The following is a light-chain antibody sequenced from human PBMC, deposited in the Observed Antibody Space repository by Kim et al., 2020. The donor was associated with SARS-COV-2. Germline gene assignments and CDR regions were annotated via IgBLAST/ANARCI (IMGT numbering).Light chain of an antibody. CDR3: LHSYSDSRV. Sequence: PGGHVSSSCDTSSGADNIDHFPDWFQQKPSQAPKTLIYDTGNRHSWTPARFSGSLLGGEAALTLSGAQAEDEADYYCLHSYSDSRVFGGGTQLTVL. V-gene: IGLV7-46*01. J-gene: IGLJ2*01. CDR1: SGADNIDHF. CDR2: DTG.